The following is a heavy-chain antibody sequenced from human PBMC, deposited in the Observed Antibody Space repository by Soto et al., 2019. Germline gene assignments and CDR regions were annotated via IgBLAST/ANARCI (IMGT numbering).Heavy chain of an antibody. V-gene: IGHV4-31*03. D-gene: IGHD4-17*01. J-gene: IGHJ4*02. CDR1: GGSISSGGYY. Sequence: QVQLQESGPGLVKPSQTLSLTCTVSGGSISSGGYYWSWIRQHPGKGLEWIGYIYHSGSTYYNPSLKSRVTISVDTSKNQFSLKLSSVTAADTAVYYCARLTTVTSYYFDYWGQGTLVTVSS. CDR2: IYHSGST. CDR3: ARLTTVTSYYFDY.